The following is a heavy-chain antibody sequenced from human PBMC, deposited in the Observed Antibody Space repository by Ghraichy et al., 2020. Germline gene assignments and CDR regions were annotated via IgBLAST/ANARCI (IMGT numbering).Heavy chain of an antibody. CDR1: GGSINSSNYY. CDR3: AGSFVLIRYFDL. Sequence: SETLSLTCTVSGGSINSSNYYWAWIRQPPGKGLEWIGSIHHSGSTYYNPSLKSRVTISVDTSKNEFSLKLSSVTAADTALYYCAGSFVLIRYFDLWGRGTLVTVSS. J-gene: IGHJ2*01. D-gene: IGHD2-21*01. CDR2: IHHSGST. V-gene: IGHV4-39*01.